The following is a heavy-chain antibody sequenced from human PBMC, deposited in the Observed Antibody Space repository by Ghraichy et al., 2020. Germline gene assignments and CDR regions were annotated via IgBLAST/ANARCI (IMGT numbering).Heavy chain of an antibody. Sequence: SVKVSCKASGGTFSSYAISWVRQAPGQGLEWMGGIIPIFGTANYAQKFQGRVTITADESTSTAYMELSSLRSEDTAVYYCARSYCSSTSCYAIFIGGDAFDIWGQGTMVTVSS. V-gene: IGHV1-69*13. CDR3: ARSYCSSTSCYAIFIGGDAFDI. CDR2: IIPIFGTA. D-gene: IGHD2-2*01. CDR1: GGTFSSYA. J-gene: IGHJ3*02.